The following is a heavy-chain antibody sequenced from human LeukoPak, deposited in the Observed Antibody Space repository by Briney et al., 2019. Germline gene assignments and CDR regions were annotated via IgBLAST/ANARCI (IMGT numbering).Heavy chain of an antibody. CDR1: GDSFCSYN. D-gene: IGHD3-22*01. CDR3: ARDEYSYVSSGYSFDY. J-gene: IGHJ4*02. V-gene: IGHV4-4*07. Sequence: PSETLSLTSTDPGDSFCSYNWRSSSQPAGKGLEWIGRIYTSGSTNYNPSLKSRVTMSVDTSKNPFSLKLSSVTAADTAVYYCARDEYSYVSSGYSFDYCGQGTLVTVSS. CDR2: IYTSGST.